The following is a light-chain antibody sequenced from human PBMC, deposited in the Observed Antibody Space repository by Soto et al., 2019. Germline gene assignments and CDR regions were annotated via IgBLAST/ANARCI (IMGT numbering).Light chain of an antibody. J-gene: IGLJ1*01. CDR1: NIGSKS. Sequence: SYELTQPPSVSVAPGQTARITCGGNNIGSKSVHWYQQKPGQAPMLVVYDDSDRPSGIPERFSGSNSGNTATLTFSRVEAGDEADYYCQVWDGSSDHPYVFGTGTKLTVL. V-gene: IGLV3-21*02. CDR3: QVWDGSSDHPYV. CDR2: DDS.